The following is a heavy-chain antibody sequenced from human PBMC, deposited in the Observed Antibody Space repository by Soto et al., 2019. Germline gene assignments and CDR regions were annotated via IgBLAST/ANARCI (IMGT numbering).Heavy chain of an antibody. D-gene: IGHD2-8*01. Sequence: LSLTCSVSGGSISRYYWSWIRQPPGKGLEWIGYAYYSGDTGYNPSLKSRVTMAVDTSKNQVSLKLSSVTAADTAVYYCARDRSTYGGGGTGEVKENWFDPWGQGALVTVSS. CDR3: ARDRSTYGGGGTGEVKENWFDP. CDR2: AYYSGDT. V-gene: IGHV4-59*01. CDR1: GGSISRYY. J-gene: IGHJ5*02.